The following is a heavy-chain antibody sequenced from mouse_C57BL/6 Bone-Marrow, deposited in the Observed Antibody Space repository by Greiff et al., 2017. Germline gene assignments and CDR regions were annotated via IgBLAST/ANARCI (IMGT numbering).Heavy chain of an antibody. CDR2: INPNNGGT. V-gene: IGHV1-26*01. Sequence: EVQLQQSGPELVKPGASVKISCKASGYTFTDYYMNWVKQSHGKSLEWIGDINPNNGGTSYNQKFKGKATLTVGKSSSTAYMELRSLTSEDSAVYYCARADYYGSSPYWYFDVWGTGTTVTVSS. CDR1: GYTFTDYY. J-gene: IGHJ1*03. CDR3: ARADYYGSSPYWYFDV. D-gene: IGHD1-1*01.